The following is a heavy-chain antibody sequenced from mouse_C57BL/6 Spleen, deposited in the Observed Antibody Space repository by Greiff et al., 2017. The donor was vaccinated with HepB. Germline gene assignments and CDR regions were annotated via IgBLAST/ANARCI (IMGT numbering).Heavy chain of an antibody. J-gene: IGHJ4*01. Sequence: QVQLKQPGAELVKPGASVKLSCKASGYTFTSYWMHWVKQRPGRGLEWIGRIDPNSGGTKYNEKFKSKATLTVDTSSSTAYMQLSSLTSEDSAVYYCARSAQADYAMDYWGQGTSVTVSS. CDR2: IDPNSGGT. CDR1: GYTFTSYW. D-gene: IGHD3-2*02. V-gene: IGHV1-62-3*01. CDR3: ARSAQADYAMDY.